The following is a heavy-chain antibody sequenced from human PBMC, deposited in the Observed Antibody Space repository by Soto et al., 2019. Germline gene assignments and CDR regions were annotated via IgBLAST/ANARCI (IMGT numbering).Heavy chain of an antibody. CDR2: IDWDDDK. CDR3: ALNTYYYDSSGYYYFDY. V-gene: IGHV2-70*01. Sequence: TLTLTCTFSGFSLSTSGMCVSWIRQPPGKALEWLALIDWDDDKYYSTSLKTRLTISKDTSKNKVVLTMTNMDPVDTATYYCALNTYYYDSSGYYYFDYWGQGTLVTSPQ. J-gene: IGHJ4*02. D-gene: IGHD3-22*01. CDR1: GFSLSTSGMC.